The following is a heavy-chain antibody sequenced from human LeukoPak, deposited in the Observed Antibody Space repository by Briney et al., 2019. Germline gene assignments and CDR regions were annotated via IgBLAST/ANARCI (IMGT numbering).Heavy chain of an antibody. CDR3: AKGGVVVTSTSFDY. J-gene: IGHJ4*02. CDR1: GFTFSSYA. V-gene: IGHV3-23*01. D-gene: IGHD3-22*01. CDR2: ITGSAITT. Sequence: PGGSLRLSCAASGFTFSSYAMSWVRQAPGKGLEWVSAITGSAITTYYADSVKGRFTISRDNSKNTLYLQMNSLRAEDTAVYFCAKGGVVVTSTSFDYWGQGTLVTVSS.